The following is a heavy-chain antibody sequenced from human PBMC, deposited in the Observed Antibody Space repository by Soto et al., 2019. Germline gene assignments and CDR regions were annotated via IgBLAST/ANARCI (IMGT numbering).Heavy chain of an antibody. D-gene: IGHD2-2*01. Sequence: PSETLSLTCTVSGGSISSYYWSWIRQPPGKGLEWIGYIYYSGSTNYNPSLKSRVTISVDTSKNQFSLKLSSVTAADTAVYYCARDTARIVVVPAAPNYYYYYGMDVWGQGTTVTVSS. CDR1: GGSISSYY. V-gene: IGHV4-59*01. CDR2: IYYSGST. CDR3: ARDTARIVVVPAAPNYYYYYGMDV. J-gene: IGHJ6*02.